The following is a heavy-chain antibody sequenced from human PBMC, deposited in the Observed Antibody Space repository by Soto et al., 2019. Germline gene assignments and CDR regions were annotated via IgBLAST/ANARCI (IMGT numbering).Heavy chain of an antibody. V-gene: IGHV4-34*01. D-gene: IGHD3-10*01. CDR1: GGSFSGYY. J-gene: IGHJ6*02. Sequence: SETLSLTCAVYGGSFSGYYWSWIRQPPGKGLEWIGEINHSGSTNYNPSLKSRVTISVDTSKNQFSLKLSSVTAADTAVYYCVRVRKIQGHYYGSGSYRPMDVWGQGTTVTVSS. CDR2: INHSGST. CDR3: VRVRKIQGHYYGSGSYRPMDV.